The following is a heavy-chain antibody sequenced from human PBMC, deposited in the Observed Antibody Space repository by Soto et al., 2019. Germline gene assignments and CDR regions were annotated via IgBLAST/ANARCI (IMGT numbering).Heavy chain of an antibody. J-gene: IGHJ3*02. D-gene: IGHD1-7*01. Sequence: QLQLQESGPGLVKPSETLSLTCTVSGGSISSSTYYLGWIRQPPGKGLEWIGTIYYSGTTYYNPSLKSRVTISVDTSKNQFSLKLNSVTAADTAVYYCARPSGEYNWNYSVFDIWGQGTMVTVSS. CDR1: GGSISSSTYY. V-gene: IGHV4-39*01. CDR3: ARPSGEYNWNYSVFDI. CDR2: IYYSGTT.